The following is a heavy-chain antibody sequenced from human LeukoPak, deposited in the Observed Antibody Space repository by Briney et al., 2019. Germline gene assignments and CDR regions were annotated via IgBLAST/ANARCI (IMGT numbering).Heavy chain of an antibody. CDR3: ARGPSGYHNT. Sequence: GGSLRLSCAASGFTFSPYEMNWVRQAPGKGLEWVSYISSSGSTIYYADSVKGRFTISRDNSKNTLYLQMNSLRAEDTAVYYCARGPSGYHNTGGQGTLVTVSS. J-gene: IGHJ4*02. CDR2: ISSSGSTI. V-gene: IGHV3-48*03. D-gene: IGHD5-12*01. CDR1: GFTFSPYE.